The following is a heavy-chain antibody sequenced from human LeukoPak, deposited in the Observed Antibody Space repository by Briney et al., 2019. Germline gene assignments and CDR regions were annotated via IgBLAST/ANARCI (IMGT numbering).Heavy chain of an antibody. CDR3: ASRSIAARPGDY. Sequence: ASVKVSCKASGYTFTSYDINWVRQATGQGLEWMGWMNPNSGNTGYAQKFQGRVTITRNTSISTAYMELSSLRSEDTAVYYCASRSIAARPGDYWGQGTLVTVSS. CDR1: GYTFTSYD. V-gene: IGHV1-8*03. D-gene: IGHD6-6*01. J-gene: IGHJ4*02. CDR2: MNPNSGNT.